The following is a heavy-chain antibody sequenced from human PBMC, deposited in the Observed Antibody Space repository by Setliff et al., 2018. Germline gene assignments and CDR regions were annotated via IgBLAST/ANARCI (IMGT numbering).Heavy chain of an antibody. V-gene: IGHV1-2*02. CDR3: AREVLSTVVAWDY. CDR2: INPNSGDT. J-gene: IGHJ4*02. CDR1: GNTFTGYY. Sequence: ASVKVSCKASGNTFTGYYIHWLRQAPGQGLEWMGCINPNSGDTTFAQKFQGRVTITRDTSNSTDYMDLSRLASDDTAVYYCAREVLSTVVAWDYWGQGTLVTVSS. D-gene: IGHD4-17*01.